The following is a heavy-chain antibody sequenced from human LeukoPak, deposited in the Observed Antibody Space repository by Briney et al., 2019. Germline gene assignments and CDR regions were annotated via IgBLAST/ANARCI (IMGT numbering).Heavy chain of an antibody. D-gene: IGHD3-3*01. CDR1: GFSFDGYG. CDR2: LWYGSDK. CDR3: ARGTIFGVVIH. Sequence: GGSLRLSCAASGFSFDGYGMHWVRQAPGKGLEWVAGLWYGSDKYYADSVKGRFTISRDNSKNTLYLQMNSLRAEDTAVYYCARGTIFGVVIHWGQGTLVTVSS. V-gene: IGHV3-33*08. J-gene: IGHJ4*02.